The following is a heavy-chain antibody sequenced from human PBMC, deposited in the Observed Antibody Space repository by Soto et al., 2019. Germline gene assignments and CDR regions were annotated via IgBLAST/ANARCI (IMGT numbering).Heavy chain of an antibody. V-gene: IGHV3-15*07. Sequence: EVQLVESGGGLVKPGGSLRLSCVVSDFTFTNAWMNWVRQAPGKGLEWVGRIKSRSDGGTADYAAPVKGRFTISRDDSKNTLYLQMNSLQTEDTGLYYCATTSDMDYWGQGTLVTVSS. CDR1: DFTFTNAW. CDR2: IKSRSDGGTA. CDR3: ATTSDMDY. J-gene: IGHJ4*01.